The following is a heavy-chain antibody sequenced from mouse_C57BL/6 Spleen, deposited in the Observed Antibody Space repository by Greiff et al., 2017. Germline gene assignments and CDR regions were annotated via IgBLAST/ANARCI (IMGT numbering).Heavy chain of an antibody. Sequence: VQLQQPGAELVKPGASVKLSCKASGYTFTSYWMHWVKQRPGQGLEWIGMIHPNSGSTNYNEKFKSKATLTVDKSSSTAYMQLSSLTSEDSAVYYCARGAYGSSYGYFDVWGTGTTVTVSS. V-gene: IGHV1-64*01. D-gene: IGHD1-1*01. CDR2: IHPNSGST. CDR3: ARGAYGSSYGYFDV. J-gene: IGHJ1*03. CDR1: GYTFTSYW.